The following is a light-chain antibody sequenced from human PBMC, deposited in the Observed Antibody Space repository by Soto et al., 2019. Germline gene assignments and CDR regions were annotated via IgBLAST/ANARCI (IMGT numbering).Light chain of an antibody. CDR3: QQAGT. V-gene: IGKV1-5*01. Sequence: DIQMTQSPSTLSASVGDRVTITCRASQSISSWLAWYQQKPGKAPKLLIYDASSLESGVQSRFSGSGSGTEFTLTSSSLQPDDFATYYCQQAGTFGQGTKMEIK. CDR1: QSISSW. CDR2: DAS. J-gene: IGKJ2*01.